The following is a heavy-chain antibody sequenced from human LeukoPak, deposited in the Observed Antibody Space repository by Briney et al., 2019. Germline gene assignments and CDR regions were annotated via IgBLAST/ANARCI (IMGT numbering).Heavy chain of an antibody. V-gene: IGHV1-69*13. Sequence: GASVKVSCKASGYTFTSYGISWVRQAPGQGLEWMGGIIPIFGTANYAQKFQGRVTITADESTSTAYMELSSLRSEDTAVYYCARRDGYNYYFDYWGQGTLVTVSS. CDR1: GYTFTSYG. D-gene: IGHD5-24*01. CDR2: IIPIFGTA. CDR3: ARRDGYNYYFDY. J-gene: IGHJ4*02.